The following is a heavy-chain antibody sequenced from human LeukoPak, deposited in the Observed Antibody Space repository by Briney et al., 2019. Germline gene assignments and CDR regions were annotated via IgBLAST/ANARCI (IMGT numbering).Heavy chain of an antibody. J-gene: IGHJ4*02. CDR2: IKQDGSEK. Sequence: GGSLRLSCAASGFTFSSYWMSWVRQAPGKGLEWVANIKQDGSEKYYVDSVKGRFTISRDNAKNSLYLQMNSLRAEDTGVYYCARDLGGNYLFYGFDYWGQGTLVTVSS. CDR3: ARDLGGNYLFYGFDY. D-gene: IGHD1-26*01. CDR1: GFTFSSYW. V-gene: IGHV3-7*01.